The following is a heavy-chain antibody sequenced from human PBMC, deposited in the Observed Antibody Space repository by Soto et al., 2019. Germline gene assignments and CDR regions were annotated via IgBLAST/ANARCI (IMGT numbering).Heavy chain of an antibody. CDR3: ARGPSYGDYGIYYYYMDV. D-gene: IGHD4-17*01. Sequence: SETLSLTCAVSSGSISSSNWWSWVRQPPGKGLEWIGEIYHSGSTNYNPSLKSRVTISVDKSKNQFSLKLSSVTAADTAVYYCARGPSYGDYGIYYYYMDVWGKGTTVTVSS. V-gene: IGHV4-4*02. CDR2: IYHSGST. J-gene: IGHJ6*03. CDR1: SGSISSSNW.